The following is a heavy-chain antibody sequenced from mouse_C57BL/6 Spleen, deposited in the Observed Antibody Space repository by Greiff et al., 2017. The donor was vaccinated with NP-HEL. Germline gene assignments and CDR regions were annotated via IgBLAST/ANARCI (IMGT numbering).Heavy chain of an antibody. CDR1: GYTFTDYN. J-gene: IGHJ3*01. CDR3: ARPLWLRRAWFAY. V-gene: IGHV1-22*01. Sequence: SGPELVKPGASVKMSCKASGYTFTDYNMHWVKQSHGKSLEWIGYINPNNGGTSYNQKFKGKATLTVNKSSSTAYMELRSLTSEDSAVYYCARPLWLRRAWFAYWGQGTLVTVSA. CDR2: INPNNGGT. D-gene: IGHD2-2*01.